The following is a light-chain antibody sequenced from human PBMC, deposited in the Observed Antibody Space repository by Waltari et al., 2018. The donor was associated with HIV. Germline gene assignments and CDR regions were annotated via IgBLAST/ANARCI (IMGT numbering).Light chain of an antibody. J-gene: IGLJ3*02. CDR1: SSNIGAGYD. CDR2: SSS. V-gene: IGLV1-40*01. CDR3: QSYDRISWV. Sequence: SVLTHPPSVSGAPGPRVTISCTGSSSNIGAGYDVHWYQQLPGTAPKLLIYSSSDRALGVPDRFSGSKSGTSASLVITGLQAEDEADYYCQSYDRISWVFGAGTKLTVL.